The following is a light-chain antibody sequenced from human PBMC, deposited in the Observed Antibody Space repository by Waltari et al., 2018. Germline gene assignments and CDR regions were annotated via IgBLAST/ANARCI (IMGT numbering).Light chain of an antibody. CDR2: DAS. CDR3: QQRSNVLFA. J-gene: IGKJ3*01. CDR1: QNVSSF. Sequence: VLTQSPATLSLSPGERATLSCRASQNVSSFLAWYQQKPGQAPRLLIYDASNRATGIPAMFSGSGSGTDFTLTISSLEPEDFAVYYCQQRSNVLFAFGPGTKVDFK. V-gene: IGKV3-11*01.